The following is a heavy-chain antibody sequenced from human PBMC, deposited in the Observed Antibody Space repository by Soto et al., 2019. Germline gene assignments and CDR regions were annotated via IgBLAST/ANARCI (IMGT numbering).Heavy chain of an antibody. CDR3: ASDRGYGLVN. V-gene: IGHV1-69*12. J-gene: IGHJ4*02. CDR1: GGTFSSHG. D-gene: IGHD5-18*01. Sequence: QVQLVQSGAEVKKPGSSVKVSCKASGGTFSSHGFNWVRQAPGQGLEWIGGSIPLFGITNHTQKFQDRITIIADASRTTAYMELRGLRSDATGGYYCASDRGYGLVNWRQGNLLTVSS. CDR2: SIPLFGIT.